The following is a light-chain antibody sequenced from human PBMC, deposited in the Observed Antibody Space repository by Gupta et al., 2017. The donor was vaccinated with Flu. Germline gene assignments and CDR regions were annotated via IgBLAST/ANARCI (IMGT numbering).Light chain of an antibody. V-gene: IGLV3-1*01. CDR1: KLGEEY. Sequence: SPRNTTSITCSGDKLGEEYAFWYQQKPGQSPMLVIYQDSKRHAGIPERFSGSNSGNTATLTISGTQAMDEAGYYCQAWDSGIVVFGGGTKLTVL. CDR2: QDS. J-gene: IGLJ3*02. CDR3: QAWDSGIVV.